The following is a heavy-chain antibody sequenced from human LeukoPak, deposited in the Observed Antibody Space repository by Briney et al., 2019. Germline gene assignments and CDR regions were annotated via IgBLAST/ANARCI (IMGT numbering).Heavy chain of an antibody. Sequence: GGSLRLSCAASGFTFSSYAMTWVRQAPGKGLEWVSVISASGDSTYYADSVKGRFTISRDYSKNTLYLHMNSLRAEDTAVYYCARDQAGSGHYADYWGQGTLVTVSS. V-gene: IGHV3-23*01. J-gene: IGHJ4*02. D-gene: IGHD3-10*01. CDR1: GFTFSSYA. CDR2: ISASGDST. CDR3: ARDQAGSGHYADY.